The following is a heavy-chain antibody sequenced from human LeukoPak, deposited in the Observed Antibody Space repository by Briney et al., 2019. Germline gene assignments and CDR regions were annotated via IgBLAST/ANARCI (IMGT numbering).Heavy chain of an antibody. Sequence: GGSLRLSCAASGFTFSSYAMSWVRQAPGKGLDGVSAISGIGGSTYYADSVKGRFTISRDNSKNTLYLQMNSLRAEDTAVYYCARVPTAVRYFDWLTPYYFDYWGQGTLVTVSS. CDR1: GFTFSSYA. V-gene: IGHV3-23*01. CDR3: ARVPTAVRYFDWLTPYYFDY. CDR2: ISGIGGST. J-gene: IGHJ4*02. D-gene: IGHD3-9*01.